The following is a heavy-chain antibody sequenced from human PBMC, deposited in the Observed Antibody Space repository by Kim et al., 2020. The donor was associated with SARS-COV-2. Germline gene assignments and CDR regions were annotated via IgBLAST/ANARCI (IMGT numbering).Heavy chain of an antibody. V-gene: IGHV3-30*03. D-gene: IGHD2-15*01. Sequence: DSVRGRFTIARDNANNTLYLQMKSLRAEDAAVYYCATSGTGSDYYYGMDDWGQGTMVTVSS. CDR3: ATSGTGSDYYYGMDD. J-gene: IGHJ6*02.